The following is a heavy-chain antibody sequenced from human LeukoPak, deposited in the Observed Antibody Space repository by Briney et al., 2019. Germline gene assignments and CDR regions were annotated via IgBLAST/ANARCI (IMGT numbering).Heavy chain of an antibody. CDR1: GFTFSSYA. Sequence: GGSLRLSCAASGFTFSSYAMHWVRQAPGKGLEWVAVISYDGSNKYYADSVKGRFTISRDNSKNTLYLQMNSLRAEDTAVYYCTGSSSWYYYYMDVWGKGTTVTVSS. D-gene: IGHD6-13*01. V-gene: IGHV3-30*01. J-gene: IGHJ6*03. CDR3: TGSSSWYYYYMDV. CDR2: ISYDGSNK.